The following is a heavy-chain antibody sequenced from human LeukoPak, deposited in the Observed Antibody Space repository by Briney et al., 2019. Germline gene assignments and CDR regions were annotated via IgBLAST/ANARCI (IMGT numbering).Heavy chain of an antibody. CDR1: GFTVSSNY. V-gene: IGHV3-53*01. J-gene: IGHJ6*03. CDR3: ARAGLIGSGYYSYYYYYMDV. CDR2: IYSGGST. Sequence: GGSLRLSCAASGFTVSSNYMSWVRQAPGKGLEWVSVIYSGGSTYYADSVKGRFTISRDNPKNTLYLQMNSLRAEDTAVYYCARAGLIGSGYYSYYYYYMDVWGKGTTVTISS. D-gene: IGHD3-22*01.